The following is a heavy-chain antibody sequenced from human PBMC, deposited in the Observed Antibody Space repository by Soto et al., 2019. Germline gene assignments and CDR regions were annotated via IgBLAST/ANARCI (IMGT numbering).Heavy chain of an antibody. V-gene: IGHV4-30-4*01. CDR1: GGSISSGDYY. Sequence: TSETMCLTCTVSGGSISSGDYYWSRNHQPPGKGLEWIGYIYYSGSTYYNPSLKSRVTISVDTSKNQFSLKLSSVTAADTAVYYCARGLYYYDSSGYYYPFDYWGQGTLVTVSS. CDR3: ARGLYYYDSSGYYYPFDY. D-gene: IGHD3-22*01. J-gene: IGHJ4*02. CDR2: IYYSGST.